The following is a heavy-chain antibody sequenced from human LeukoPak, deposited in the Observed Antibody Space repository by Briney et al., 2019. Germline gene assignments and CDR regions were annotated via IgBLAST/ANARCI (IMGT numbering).Heavy chain of an antibody. CDR3: ASFSSGWPFDY. D-gene: IGHD6-19*01. CDR2: IDPSDGYT. Sequence: LEWRGSIDPSDGYTNYSPSFQRHVTISADNSISTAYLQWSSLKASDTAMYYCASFSSGWPFDYWGQGTLVTVSS. J-gene: IGHJ4*02. V-gene: IGHV5-10-1*01.